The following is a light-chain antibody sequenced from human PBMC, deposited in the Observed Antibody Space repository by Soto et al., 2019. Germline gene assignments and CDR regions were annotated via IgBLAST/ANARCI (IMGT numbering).Light chain of an antibody. Sequence: IQLTQSPSSLSASVGDRVTITCRASQGISSYLAWYQQKPGKAPKLLIYAASTLQSGVPSRFSGSGSGTDFTLTISSLQPEDFATYSCQQLNSYPQTFGGGTKVEIK. J-gene: IGKJ4*01. CDR1: QGISSY. CDR3: QQLNSYPQT. V-gene: IGKV1-9*01. CDR2: AAS.